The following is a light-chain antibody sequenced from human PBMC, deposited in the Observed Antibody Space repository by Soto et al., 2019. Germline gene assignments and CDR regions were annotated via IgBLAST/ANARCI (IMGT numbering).Light chain of an antibody. V-gene: IGKV3-11*01. J-gene: IGKJ5*01. CDR3: QQRSSWPLT. CDR2: DTS. CDR1: QSVANY. Sequence: ESVLTQSSPTLSLSPGERATLSCRASQSVANYLAWYQQKPCQAPRLLIHDTSDRASGIPARFSGSGSGTDFTLTISSLEPEDFAVYYCQQRSSWPLTFGQGTRLEIK.